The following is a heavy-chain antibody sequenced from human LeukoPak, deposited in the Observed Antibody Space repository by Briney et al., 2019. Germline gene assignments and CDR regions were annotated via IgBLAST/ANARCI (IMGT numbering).Heavy chain of an antibody. CDR3: ARDQVADRFDY. J-gene: IGHJ4*02. Sequence: GGSLRLSCAASGFTFSSYSMNWVRQAPGKGPEWVSSISSSSSYIYYADSVKGRFTISRDNAKNSLYLQMNSLRAEDTAVYYCARDQVADRFDYWGQGTLFTVSS. V-gene: IGHV3-21*01. D-gene: IGHD6-19*01. CDR1: GFTFSSYS. CDR2: ISSSSSYI.